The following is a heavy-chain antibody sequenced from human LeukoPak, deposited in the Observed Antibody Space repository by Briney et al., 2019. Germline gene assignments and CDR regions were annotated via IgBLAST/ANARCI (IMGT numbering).Heavy chain of an antibody. CDR2: INTNTGNP. Sequence: ASVKVSCKASGYPFTSYAMNWVRQAPGQGLEWMGWINTNTGNPTYAQGFTGRFVFSLDTSVSTAYLQISSLKAEDTAVYYCAAGDYGDYVSISNYYGIDVWGPGTTVTVSS. CDR3: AAGDYGDYVSISNYYGIDV. CDR1: GYPFTSYA. J-gene: IGHJ6*02. V-gene: IGHV7-4-1*02. D-gene: IGHD4-17*01.